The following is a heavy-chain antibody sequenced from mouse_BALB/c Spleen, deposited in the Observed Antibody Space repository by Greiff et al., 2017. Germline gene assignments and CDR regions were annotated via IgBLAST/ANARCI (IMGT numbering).Heavy chain of an antibody. V-gene: IGHV1-80*01. CDR3: ARLYGNYPYYCAMDY. Sequence: QVQLQQSGAELVRPGSSVKISCKASGYAFSSYWMNWVKQRPGQGLEWIGQIYPGDGDTNYNGKCKGKATLTADKSSSTAYIQLSSLTSEDSAVYFCARLYGNYPYYCAMDYWGQGTSVTVSS. CDR2: IYPGDGDT. D-gene: IGHD2-1*01. J-gene: IGHJ4*01. CDR1: GYAFSSYW.